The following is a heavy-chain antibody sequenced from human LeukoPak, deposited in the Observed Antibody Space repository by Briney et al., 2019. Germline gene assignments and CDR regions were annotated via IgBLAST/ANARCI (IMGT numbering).Heavy chain of an antibody. D-gene: IGHD1-26*01. J-gene: IGHJ4*02. V-gene: IGHV4-61*02. CDR3: ARLRGATAFDY. CDR1: GGSISSGSYY. Sequence: SQTLSLTCTVSGGSISSGSYYWSWIRQPAGKGLEWIGRIYTSGNTNYNPSLKSRVTISVDTSKNQFSLKLSSVTAADTAVYYCARLRGATAFDYWGQGTLVTVSS. CDR2: IYTSGNT.